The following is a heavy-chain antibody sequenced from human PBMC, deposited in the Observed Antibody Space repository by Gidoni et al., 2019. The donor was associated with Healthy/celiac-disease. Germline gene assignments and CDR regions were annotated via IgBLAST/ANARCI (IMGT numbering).Heavy chain of an antibody. CDR2: IRYDGSNK. D-gene: IGHD2-2*02. J-gene: IGHJ3*02. CDR1: GFTFSSSG. V-gene: IGHV3-30*02. Sequence: QVQLVESGGGVVQPGGSLRLSCAASGFTFSSSGMHWVRQAPGKGLEWLAFIRYDGSNKYYADSVKGLFTISRDNSKNTLYLQMNSLRAEDTAVYYCAKADPPNIVVVPAAIRDAFDIWGQGTMVTVSS. CDR3: AKADPPNIVVVPAAIRDAFDI.